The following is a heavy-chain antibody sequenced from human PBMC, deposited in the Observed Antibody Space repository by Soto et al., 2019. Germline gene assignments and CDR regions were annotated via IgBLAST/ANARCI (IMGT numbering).Heavy chain of an antibody. J-gene: IGHJ4*02. Sequence: ASVKVSCKVSGYTLTELSMHWVRQAPGKGLEWMGGFDPEDGETIYAQKFQGRVTMTEDTSTDTAYMELSSLRSEDTAVYYCATARPGRRDRVYDYWGQGTLVTVSS. CDR2: FDPEDGET. V-gene: IGHV1-24*01. CDR1: GYTLTELS. D-gene: IGHD6-13*01. CDR3: ATARPGRRDRVYDY.